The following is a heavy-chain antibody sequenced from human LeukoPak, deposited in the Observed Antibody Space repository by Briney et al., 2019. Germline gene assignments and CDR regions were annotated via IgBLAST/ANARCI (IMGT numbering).Heavy chain of an antibody. CDR1: GFTFSSYG. CDR2: ISYDGSNK. CDR3: AKSRGGAAHY. J-gene: IGHJ4*02. V-gene: IGHV3-30*18. Sequence: PGGSLRLSCAASGFTFSSYGMHWVRQAPGKGLEWVAVISYDGSNKYYADSVKGRFTISRDNSKNTLYLQMNSLRAEDTAVYYCAKSRGGAAHYWGQGTLVTVSS. D-gene: IGHD6-6*01.